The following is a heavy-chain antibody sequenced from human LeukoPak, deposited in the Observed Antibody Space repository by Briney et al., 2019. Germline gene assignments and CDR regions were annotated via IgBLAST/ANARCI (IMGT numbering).Heavy chain of an antibody. J-gene: IGHJ5*02. CDR2: ISSSSSTI. Sequence: GGSLRLSCAASGFTFSSYSMNWVRQAPGKGLEWVSYISSSSSTIYYADSVKGRFTISRDNAKNSLYLQMNSLRDEDTAVYYCARAKNPYCGSDCPRWFDPWGQGTLVTVSS. CDR3: ARAKNPYCGSDCPRWFDP. D-gene: IGHD2-21*02. V-gene: IGHV3-48*02. CDR1: GFTFSSYS.